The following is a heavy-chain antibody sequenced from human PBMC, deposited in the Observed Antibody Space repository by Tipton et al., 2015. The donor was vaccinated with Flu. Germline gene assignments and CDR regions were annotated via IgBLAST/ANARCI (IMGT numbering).Heavy chain of an antibody. CDR3: ARHSGPRYSGSGNFDY. D-gene: IGHD3-10*01. Sequence: TLSLTCSVSGDSIGSDYFWGWIRQAPGQGLEWIGNAHRAGNPYYNPSLKSRLTISIDTSKMQISLKLSSVTATDTAVYYCARHSGPRYSGSGNFDYWGLGTLVTVSS. CDR1: GDSIGSDYF. J-gene: IGHJ4*02. V-gene: IGHV4-38-2*01. CDR2: AHRAGNP.